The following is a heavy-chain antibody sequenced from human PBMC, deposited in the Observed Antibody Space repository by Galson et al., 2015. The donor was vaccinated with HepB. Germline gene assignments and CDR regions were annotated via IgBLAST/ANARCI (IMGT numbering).Heavy chain of an antibody. V-gene: IGHV3-9*01. J-gene: IGHJ4*02. CDR2: ISWNSGSI. D-gene: IGHD3-22*01. CDR1: GFTFDDYA. CDR3: AKASPITYYYDSSGYGLFFGGWDFDY. Sequence: SLRLSCAASGFTFDDYAMHWVRQAPGKGLEWVSGISWNSGSIGYADSVKGRFTISRDNAKNSLYLQMNSLRAEDTALYYCAKASPITYYYDSSGYGLFFGGWDFDYWGQGTLVTVSS.